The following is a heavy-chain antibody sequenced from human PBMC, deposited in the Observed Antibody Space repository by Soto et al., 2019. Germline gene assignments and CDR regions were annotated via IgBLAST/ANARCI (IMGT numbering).Heavy chain of an antibody. J-gene: IGHJ6*02. Sequence: GASVKVSCKASGYTFTGYYMHWVRQAPGQGLEWMGWINPNSGGTNYAQKFQGWVTMTRDTSISTAYMELSRLRSDDTAVYYCARDRRGQGRNGWYYYYGMDVWGQGTTVTVSS. CDR2: INPNSGGT. V-gene: IGHV1-2*04. CDR1: GYTFTGYY. D-gene: IGHD3-3*01. CDR3: ARDRRGQGRNGWYYYYGMDV.